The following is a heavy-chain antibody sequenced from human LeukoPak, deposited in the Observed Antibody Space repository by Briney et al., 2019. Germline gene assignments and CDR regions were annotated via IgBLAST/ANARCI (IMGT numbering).Heavy chain of an antibody. Sequence: ASVKVSCKASGYTFTSYGISWVRQAPGQGLEWMGWISAYNGNTNYAQKLQGRVTMTRDTSTSTVYMELSSLRSEDTAVYYCARVGRKYYYDSSAFDIWGQGTMVTVSS. V-gene: IGHV1-18*01. CDR2: ISAYNGNT. J-gene: IGHJ3*02. CDR3: ARVGRKYYYDSSAFDI. D-gene: IGHD3-22*01. CDR1: GYTFTSYG.